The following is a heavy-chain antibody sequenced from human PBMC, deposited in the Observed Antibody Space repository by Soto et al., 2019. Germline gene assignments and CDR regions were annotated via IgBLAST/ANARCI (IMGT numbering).Heavy chain of an antibody. J-gene: IGHJ2*01. CDR1: GFTFSSYS. V-gene: IGHV3-21*01. Sequence: GGSLRLSCAASGFTFSSYSMNWVRQAPGKGLEWVSSISSSSSYIYYADSVKGRFTISRDNAKNSLYLQMNSLRAEDTAVYYCARDMTTVTTFGWYFDLWGRGTLVTVS. D-gene: IGHD4-17*01. CDR3: ARDMTTVTTFGWYFDL. CDR2: ISSSSSYI.